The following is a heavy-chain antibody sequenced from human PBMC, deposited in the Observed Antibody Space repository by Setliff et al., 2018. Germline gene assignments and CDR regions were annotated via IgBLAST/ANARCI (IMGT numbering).Heavy chain of an antibody. V-gene: IGHV3-7*01. CDR1: GFTFSSYW. CDR2: IKQDGSST. CDR3: ARAHSSTLSVHDY. J-gene: IGHJ4*02. Sequence: GGSLRFSCAASGFTFSSYWMSWVRQAPGKGLEWVANIKQDGSSTTCEDSVKGRFTISRDNAKNTLYLQMNSLRAEDTAVYYCARAHSSTLSVHDYWGQGTLVTVSS. D-gene: IGHD2-2*01.